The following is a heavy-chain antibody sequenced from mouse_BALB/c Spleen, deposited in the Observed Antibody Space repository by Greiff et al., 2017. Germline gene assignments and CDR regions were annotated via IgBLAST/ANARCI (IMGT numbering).Heavy chain of an antibody. Sequence: EVKVVESGGGLVKPGGSLKLSCAASGFTFSSYAMSWVRQTPEKRLEWVATISSGGSYTYYPDSVKGRFTISRDNAKNTLYLQMSSLRSEDTAMYYCARLGRVDAMDYWGQGTSVTVSS. CDR3: ARLGRVDAMDY. D-gene: IGHD4-1*01. CDR2: ISSGGSYT. V-gene: IGHV5-9-3*01. J-gene: IGHJ4*01. CDR1: GFTFSSYA.